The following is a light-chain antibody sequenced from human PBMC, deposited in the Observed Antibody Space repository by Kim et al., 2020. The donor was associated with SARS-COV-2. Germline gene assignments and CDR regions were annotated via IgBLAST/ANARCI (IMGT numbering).Light chain of an antibody. CDR3: SSYTSTNVV. Sequence: SGSPGQSITISCTATSGDYNYVSWYQQHPGKAPKLIIYDVSDRPSGVSNRFSGSKSGNTASLTISELQAEDEADYYCSSYTSTNVVFGGGTQLTVL. CDR2: DVS. CDR1: SGDYNY. V-gene: IGLV2-14*03. J-gene: IGLJ2*01.